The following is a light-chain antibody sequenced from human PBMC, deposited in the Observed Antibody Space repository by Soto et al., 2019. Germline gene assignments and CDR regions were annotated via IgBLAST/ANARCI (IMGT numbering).Light chain of an antibody. V-gene: IGLV1-47*01. CDR3: AGWDDSLSGYV. CDR2: RNS. CDR1: SSNIGSNF. Sequence: QSGLTQPPSASGTPGQRVTISCSGRSSNIGSNFVYWYQHLPGTAPKLVIYRNSQRPSGVPDRFSGSKSGTSASLAISGLQSEDEADYYCAGWDDSLSGYVFGPGTKVTVL. J-gene: IGLJ1*01.